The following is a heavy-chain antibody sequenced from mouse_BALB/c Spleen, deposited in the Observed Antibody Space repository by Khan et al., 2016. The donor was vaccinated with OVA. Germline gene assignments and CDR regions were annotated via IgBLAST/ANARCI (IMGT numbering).Heavy chain of an antibody. J-gene: IGHJ3*01. Sequence: EVQLQESGGGLVKPGGSLKLSCAASGFTFSTYAMSWVRQTPEKRLEWVATISSDGAYTYFPDNVTGRFTISRDNAKNTLCLQMTSLRSEDTAMYYCARSPDGNFAYWGQGTLVTVSA. CDR2: ISSDGAYT. CDR3: ARSPDGNFAY. V-gene: IGHV5-9-3*01. CDR1: GFTFSTYA. D-gene: IGHD2-1*01.